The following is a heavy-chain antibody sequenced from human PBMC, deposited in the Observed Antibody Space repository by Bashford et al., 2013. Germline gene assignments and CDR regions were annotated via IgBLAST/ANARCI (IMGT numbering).Heavy chain of an antibody. CDR3: ARESHMILMVIMSFDYR. Sequence: ASVKVSCKASGYTFSDYYLHWVRQAPGQGLEWMGWISTYNGNTNYAQKLQGRVTMTTDTSTTTAYMDLRSLRSDDTAVYYCARESHMILMVIMSFDYRGDQGTSGHRL. CDR2: ISTYNGNT. CDR1: GYTFSDYY. J-gene: IGHJ3*01. D-gene: IGHD3-22*01. V-gene: IGHV1-18*04.